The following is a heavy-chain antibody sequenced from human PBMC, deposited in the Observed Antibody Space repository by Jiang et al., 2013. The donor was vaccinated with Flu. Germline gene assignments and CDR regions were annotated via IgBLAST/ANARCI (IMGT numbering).Heavy chain of an antibody. Sequence: SLKSRVTISVDTSKNQFSLKLSSVTAADTAVYYCARDLPGYSGPMSVAAMGYFDYWGQGTLVTVSS. V-gene: IGHV4-30-2*05. J-gene: IGHJ4*02. CDR3: ARDLPGYSGPMSVAAMGYFDY. D-gene: IGHD5-12*01.